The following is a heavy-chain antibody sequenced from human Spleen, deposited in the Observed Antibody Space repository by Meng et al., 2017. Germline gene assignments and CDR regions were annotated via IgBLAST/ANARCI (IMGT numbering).Heavy chain of an antibody. D-gene: IGHD3-3*01. CDR3: ARLNPNSNYDFWSGYFKYYGMDV. Sequence: GSLRLSCTVSGSSISSGYYWSWIRQPPGKGLEWIGEINHSGSTNYNPSLKSRVTISVDTSKNQFSLKLSSVTAADTAVYYCARLNPNSNYDFWSGYFKYYGMDVWGQGTTVTVSS. CDR2: INHSGST. J-gene: IGHJ6*02. CDR1: GSSISSGYY. V-gene: IGHV4-34*01.